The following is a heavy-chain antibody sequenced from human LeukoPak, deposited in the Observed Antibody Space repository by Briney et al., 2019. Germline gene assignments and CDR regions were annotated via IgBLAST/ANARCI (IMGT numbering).Heavy chain of an antibody. J-gene: IGHJ4*02. Sequence: SETLSLTCTVSGGSISSYYWSWIRQPPGKGLEWIGYIYYSGSTNYNPSLKSRVTISVDTSKNQFPLKLSSVTTADTAVYYCARGLEDYFDYWGQGTLVTVSS. CDR3: ARGLEDYFDY. V-gene: IGHV4-59*01. CDR2: IYYSGST. D-gene: IGHD6-6*01. CDR1: GGSISSYY.